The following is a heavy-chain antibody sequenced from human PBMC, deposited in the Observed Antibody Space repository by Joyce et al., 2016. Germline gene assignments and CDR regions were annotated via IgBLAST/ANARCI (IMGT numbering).Heavy chain of an antibody. CDR1: GFIFSAYG. J-gene: IGHJ6*03. Sequence: QVQLVESGGGVVHPGRSLRLSCTASGFIFSAYGMHWVRQAPGKGLELVAIISLYGNNRFYADSVKGRFTIARDNSKNTLYLQMNRLRADDTAVYYCAKDGCSSTSYYSFYYYYMDVWGKGATVTVSS. D-gene: IGHD2-2*02. CDR2: ISLYGNNR. CDR3: AKDGCSSTSYYSFYYYYMDV. V-gene: IGHV3-30*18.